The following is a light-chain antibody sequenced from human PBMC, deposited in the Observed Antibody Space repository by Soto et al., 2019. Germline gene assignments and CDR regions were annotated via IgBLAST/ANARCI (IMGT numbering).Light chain of an antibody. V-gene: IGKV3-20*01. CDR2: NVS. CDR3: QPYGSSRT. CDR1: QSVSSAY. J-gene: IGKJ1*01. Sequence: EIVLTQSPGTLSLSPGERATLSCRASQSVSSAYLAWYQQKPGQAPRLLIYNVSRRATGIPDRFSGSGSGTDFTLTISRLEPEDFAVYYCQPYGSSRTFGQGTKVEIK.